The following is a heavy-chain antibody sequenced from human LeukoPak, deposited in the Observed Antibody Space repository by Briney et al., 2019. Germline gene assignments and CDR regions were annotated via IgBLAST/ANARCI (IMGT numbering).Heavy chain of an antibody. V-gene: IGHV1-69*13. CDR2: IIPIFGTA. J-gene: IGHJ6*03. CDR1: GGTFSSYA. Sequence: GASVKVSCKASGGTFSSYAISWVRQAPGQGLEWMGGIIPIFGTANYAQKFQGRVTITADESTSTAYMELSSLRSEDTAVYYCARAPLYGSGSYYRGHYYYYYMDVWGKGTTVTVSS. D-gene: IGHD3-10*01. CDR3: ARAPLYGSGSYYRGHYYYYYMDV.